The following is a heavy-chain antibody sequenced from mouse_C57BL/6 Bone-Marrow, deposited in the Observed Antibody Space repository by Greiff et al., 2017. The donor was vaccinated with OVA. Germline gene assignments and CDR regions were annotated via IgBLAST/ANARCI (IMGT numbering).Heavy chain of an antibody. CDR3: ARHGIYDGSFDY. J-gene: IGHJ2*01. D-gene: IGHD2-3*01. CDR2: ISSGGSYT. Sequence: EVKLVESGGDLVKPGGSLKLSCAASGFTFSSYGMSWVRQTPDKRLEWVATISSGGSYTYYPDSVKGRFTISRHNAKNTLYLQMSSLKSEDTAMYYCARHGIYDGSFDYWGQGTTLTVSS. V-gene: IGHV5-6*01. CDR1: GFTFSSYG.